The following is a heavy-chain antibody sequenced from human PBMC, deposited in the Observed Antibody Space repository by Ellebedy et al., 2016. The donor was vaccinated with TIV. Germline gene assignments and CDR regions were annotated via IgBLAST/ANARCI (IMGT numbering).Heavy chain of an antibody. CDR3: ARLLRGTYYGGFDY. V-gene: IGHV4-59*01. CDR1: GVSIGSYY. J-gene: IGHJ4*02. D-gene: IGHD1-26*01. CDR2: IYYSEST. Sequence: MPSETLSLTCTVSGVSIGSYYWTWIRQPPGTVLEWIGYIYYSESTDSKPSLKSRVTISLDTSTNHWSLELRSVTAADTAVYYCARLLRGTYYGGFDYWGQGTPVTVSS.